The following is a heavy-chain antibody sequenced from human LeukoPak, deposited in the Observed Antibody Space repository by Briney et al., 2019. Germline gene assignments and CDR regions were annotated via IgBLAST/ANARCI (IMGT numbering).Heavy chain of an antibody. CDR3: ARHTLSGNYDFWSGYH. CDR2: IYPCDSDT. Sequence: GESLKISCKGSGYRFTSYWIGWVRQMPGKGLEWMGIIYPCDSDTRYSPSFQGQVTISADKSISTAYVQWSSLKASDTAMYYCARHTLSGNYDFWSGYHWGQGTLVTVSS. D-gene: IGHD3-3*01. V-gene: IGHV5-51*01. CDR1: GYRFTSYW. J-gene: IGHJ5*02.